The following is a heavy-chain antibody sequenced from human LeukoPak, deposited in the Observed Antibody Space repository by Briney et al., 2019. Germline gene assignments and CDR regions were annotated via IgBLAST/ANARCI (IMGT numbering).Heavy chain of an antibody. J-gene: IGHJ4*02. D-gene: IGHD2-2*01. CDR2: IIPIFGTA. CDR1: GGTFSSYA. V-gene: IGHV1-69*13. Sequence: ASVKVSCKASGGTFSSYAISRVRQAPGQGLEWMGGIIPIFGTANYAQKFQGRVTITADESTSTAYMELSSLRSEDTAVYYCARVPLYCSSTSCDQRYFDYWGQGTLVTVSS. CDR3: ARVPLYCSSTSCDQRYFDY.